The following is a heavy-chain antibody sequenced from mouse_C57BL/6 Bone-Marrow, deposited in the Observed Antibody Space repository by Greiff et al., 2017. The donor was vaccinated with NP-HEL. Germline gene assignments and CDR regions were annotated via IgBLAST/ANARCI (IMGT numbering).Heavy chain of an antibody. CDR1: GFTFSDFY. CDR2: SRNKANDYTT. J-gene: IGHJ1*03. Sequence: EVQGVESGGGLVQSGRSLRLSCATSGFTFSDFYMEWVRQAPGKGLEWIAASRNKANDYTTEDSASVKGRFIVSRDTSQSILYLQMNALRAEDTAIYYCARDNWDWYFDVWGTGTTVTVSS. V-gene: IGHV7-1*01. D-gene: IGHD4-1*01. CDR3: ARDNWDWYFDV.